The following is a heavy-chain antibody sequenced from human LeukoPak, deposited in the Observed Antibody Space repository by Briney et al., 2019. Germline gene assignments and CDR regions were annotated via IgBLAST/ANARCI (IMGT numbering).Heavy chain of an antibody. CDR2: INPNSGGT. CDR1: GYTFTGYY. CDR3: ARKRPIVGATYWFDP. J-gene: IGHJ5*02. D-gene: IGHD1-26*01. V-gene: IGHV1-2*02. Sequence: ASVKVSCKASGYTFTGYYMHWVRQAPGQGLEWMGWINPNSGGTNYAQKFQGRATMTRDTSISTAYMELSRLRSDDTAVYYCARKRPIVGATYWFDPWGQGTLVTVSS.